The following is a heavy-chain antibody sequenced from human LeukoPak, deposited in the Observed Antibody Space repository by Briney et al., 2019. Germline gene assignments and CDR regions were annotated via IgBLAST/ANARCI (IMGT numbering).Heavy chain of an antibody. CDR2: IYYSGST. CDR1: GGSISSGGYY. Sequence: PSETLSLTCTVSGGSISSGGYYWSWIRQYPGKGLEWIGYIYYSGSTYYNPSLKSRVTISVDTSKNQFSLKLSSVTAADTAVYYCARWIVVVPAAPSFDYWGQGTLVTVSS. J-gene: IGHJ4*02. CDR3: ARWIVVVPAAPSFDY. V-gene: IGHV4-31*03. D-gene: IGHD2-2*01.